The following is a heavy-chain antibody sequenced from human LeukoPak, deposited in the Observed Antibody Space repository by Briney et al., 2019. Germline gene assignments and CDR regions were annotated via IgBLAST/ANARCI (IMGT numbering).Heavy chain of an antibody. CDR1: GGSISSGSYY. D-gene: IGHD2-8*02. J-gene: IGHJ6*03. CDR2: IYTSGST. V-gene: IGHV4-61*02. CDR3: ARDWVGVSSVGPSYYYYMDV. Sequence: SETLSLTCTVSGGSISSGSYYWGWIRQPAGKGLEWIGRIYTSGSTNYNPSLKSRVTISVDTSKNQFSLKLSSVTAADTAVYYCARDWVGVSSVGPSYYYYMDVWGKGTTVTVSS.